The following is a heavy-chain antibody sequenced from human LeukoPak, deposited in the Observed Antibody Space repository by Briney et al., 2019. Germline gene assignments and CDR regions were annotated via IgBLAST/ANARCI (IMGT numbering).Heavy chain of an antibody. CDR2: IKRDGGEK. D-gene: IGHD5-18*01. V-gene: IGHV3-7*01. J-gene: IGHJ4*02. CDR1: TFTFTPGW. CDR3: ASLDTAHPSGYY. Sequence: SGGSLRLSCEASTFTFTPGWMSWVRQAPGKGLEWVAMIKRDGGEKYYVDSVKGRFTISRDNAKKSLYLQMDSLRDEDTAVYYCASLDTAHPSGYYWGQGTLVTVSS.